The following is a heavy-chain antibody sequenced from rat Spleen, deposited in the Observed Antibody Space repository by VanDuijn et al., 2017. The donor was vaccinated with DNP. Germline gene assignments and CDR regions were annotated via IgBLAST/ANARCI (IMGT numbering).Heavy chain of an antibody. V-gene: IGHV2-19*01. CDR1: GFSLSDYS. CDR3: ARDDYGRYGFDY. Sequence: QVQLKESGPGLVQPSQTLSLTCTVSGFSLSDYSAHWVRQPPGKVLEWSDAISRGGSTYYNSTLKSRLSISRAASKSKVFLRMNSLQTEDTATYYCARDDYGRYGFDYWGQGVMVTVSS. D-gene: IGHD1-3*01. J-gene: IGHJ2*01. CDR2: ISRGGST.